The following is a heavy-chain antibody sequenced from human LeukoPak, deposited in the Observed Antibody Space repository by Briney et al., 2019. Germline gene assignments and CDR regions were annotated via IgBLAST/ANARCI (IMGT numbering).Heavy chain of an antibody. CDR3: ARGVAALSDWFDP. CDR1: GYTFTSYG. Sequence: GASVTVSCKASGYTFTSYGISWVRQAPGQGLEWMGWISAYNGNTNYAQKLQGRVTMTTDTSTSTAYMELSSLRSEDTAVYYCARGVAALSDWFDPWGQGTLVTVSS. CDR2: ISAYNGNT. V-gene: IGHV1-18*01. D-gene: IGHD6-6*01. J-gene: IGHJ5*02.